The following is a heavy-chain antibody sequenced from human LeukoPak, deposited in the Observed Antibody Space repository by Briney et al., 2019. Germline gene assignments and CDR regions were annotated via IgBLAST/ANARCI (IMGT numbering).Heavy chain of an antibody. CDR2: ITSNSGDI. CDR1: GFTFRTYS. D-gene: IGHD2-21*01. Sequence: GGSLRLSCAASGFTFRTYSMNWVRQAPGKGLEWVSSITSNSGDIFYADPVKGRFTISRDNAKNSLYLQMSSLGAEDTAVYYCTRDLGVVVRNPTFDYWGQGALVTVSA. V-gene: IGHV3-21*01. CDR3: TRDLGVVVRNPTFDY. J-gene: IGHJ4*02.